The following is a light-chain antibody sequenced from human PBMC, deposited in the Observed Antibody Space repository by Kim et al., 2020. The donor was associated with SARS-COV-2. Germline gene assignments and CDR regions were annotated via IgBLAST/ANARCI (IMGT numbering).Light chain of an antibody. CDR2: DAA. CDR1: HSVSSY. CDR3: QQRSNWPPIT. V-gene: IGKV3-11*01. J-gene: IGKJ5*01. Sequence: APGERATHSCRAIHSVSSYLAWYQQKPGQAPRLLIYDAANKATGSPARFSGSGSGTDFILTISSLEPEDFAVYYCQQRSNWPPITFGQGTRLEIK.